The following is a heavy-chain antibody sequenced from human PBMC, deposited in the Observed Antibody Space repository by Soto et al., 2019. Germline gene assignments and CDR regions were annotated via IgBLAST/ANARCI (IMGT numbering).Heavy chain of an antibody. CDR2: VYHNGIM. CDR1: GYSISSGYY. J-gene: IGHJ4*01. D-gene: IGHD3-10*01. V-gene: IGHV4-38-2*02. CDR3: AALWFGELAFNY. Sequence: SLTCSVSGYSISSGYYWGWVRQAPGKGLEWLGSVYHNGIMFHNPSFQSRATISVDTSKNQFSLNLRSVTAADTAVYYCAALWFGELAFNYWGHGILVTVSS.